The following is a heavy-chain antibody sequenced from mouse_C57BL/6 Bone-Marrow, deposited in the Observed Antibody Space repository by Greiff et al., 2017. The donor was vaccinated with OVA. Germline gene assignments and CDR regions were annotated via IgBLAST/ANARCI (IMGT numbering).Heavy chain of an antibody. CDR2: IYPRSGNT. V-gene: IGHV1-81*01. D-gene: IGHD1-1*02. CDR3: AREGSYVRYFDV. J-gene: IGHJ1*03. Sequence: QVQLKESGAELARPGASVKLSCKASGYTFTSYGISWVKQRTGQGLEWIGEIYPRSGNTYYNEKFKGKATLTADKSSSTAYMELRSLTSEDSAVYFCAREGSYVRYFDVWGTGTTVTVSS. CDR1: GYTFTSYG.